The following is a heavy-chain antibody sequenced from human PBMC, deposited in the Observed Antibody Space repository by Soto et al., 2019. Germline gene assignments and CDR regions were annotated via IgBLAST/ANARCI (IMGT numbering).Heavy chain of an antibody. D-gene: IGHD3-22*01. CDR1: GYTLTELS. Sequence: GASVKVSGKVSGYTLTELSMHWVRQAPGKGLEWMGGFDPEDGETIYAQKFQGRVTMTEDTSTDTAYMELSSLRSEDTAVYYCATDMLWYYYDSSGYSHDAFDIWGQGTMVTVSS. CDR3: ATDMLWYYYDSSGYSHDAFDI. J-gene: IGHJ3*02. V-gene: IGHV1-24*01. CDR2: FDPEDGET.